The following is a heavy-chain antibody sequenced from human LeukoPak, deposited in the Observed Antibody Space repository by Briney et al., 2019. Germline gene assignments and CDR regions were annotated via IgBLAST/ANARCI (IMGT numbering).Heavy chain of an antibody. CDR2: IYYSGST. CDR3: ARVVPAATYYYYYMDV. D-gene: IGHD2-2*01. V-gene: IGHV4-59*01. J-gene: IGHJ6*03. CDR1: GGSISSFY. Sequence: KPSETLSLTCTVSGGSISSFYWGWIRQPPRKGLGWVGGIYYSGSTNYNPSLKSRVPISVDTSKNQFSLKLSSVTAADTAVYYCARVVPAATYYYYYMDVWGKGTTVTVSS.